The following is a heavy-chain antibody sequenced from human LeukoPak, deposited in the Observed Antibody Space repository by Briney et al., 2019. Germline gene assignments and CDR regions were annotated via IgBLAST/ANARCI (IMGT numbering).Heavy chain of an antibody. J-gene: IGHJ6*02. CDR2: IYSGGST. V-gene: IGHV3-53*01. CDR3: ARDMVQWLALRNYYYGMDV. Sequence: GGSLRLSCAASGFTVSSNYMSWVRQAPGKGLEWVSVIYSGGSTYHADSVKGRFTISRDNSKNTLYLQMNSLRAEDTAVYYCARDMVQWLALRNYYYGMDVWGQGTTVTVSS. D-gene: IGHD6-19*01. CDR1: GFTVSSNY.